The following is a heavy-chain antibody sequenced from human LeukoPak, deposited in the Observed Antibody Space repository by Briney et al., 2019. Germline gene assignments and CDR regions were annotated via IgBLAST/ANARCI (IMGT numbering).Heavy chain of an antibody. CDR3: VKSGGYGLIDY. CDR2: IYYTGST. V-gene: IGHV4-39*01. Sequence: SETLSLTCAVSGASISGSGYYLGWIRQPPGKGLEWIGNIYYTGSTYYSASLQSRVTISIDTSKNQFSLRLNSVAAADTAMYYCVKSGGYGLIDYWGQGTLVTVSS. J-gene: IGHJ4*02. CDR1: GASISGSGYY. D-gene: IGHD1-26*01.